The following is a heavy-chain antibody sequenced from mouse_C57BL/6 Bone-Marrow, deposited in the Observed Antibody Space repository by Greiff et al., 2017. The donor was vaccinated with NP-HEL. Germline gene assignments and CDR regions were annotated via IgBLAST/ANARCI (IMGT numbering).Heavy chain of an antibody. CDR3: TTNWAFAY. D-gene: IGHD4-1*01. J-gene: IGHJ3*01. V-gene: IGHV14-4*01. CDR1: GFNIKDDY. Sequence: VQLKHSGAELVRPGASVKLSCTASGFNIKDDYMHWVKQRPEQGLEWIGWIDPENGDTEYASKFQGKATITADTSSNTAYLQLSSLTSEDTAVYYCTTNWAFAYWGQGTLVTVSA. CDR2: IDPENGDT.